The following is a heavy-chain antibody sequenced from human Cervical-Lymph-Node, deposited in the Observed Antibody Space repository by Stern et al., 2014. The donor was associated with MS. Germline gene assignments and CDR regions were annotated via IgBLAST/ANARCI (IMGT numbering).Heavy chain of an antibody. V-gene: IGHV7-4-1*02. CDR1: GYTFTNYA. J-gene: IGHJ4*02. Sequence: QMQLVQSGSELKKPGASVKVSCKGSGYTFTNYAMTWVRQAPGQGLEWMGWINPNTGNPTYAQGFTGRFVFSLDTSVSTAYLQISGLKAEDSAIYYCARDLNSWDYWGQGTLVTVSS. D-gene: IGHD1-1*01. CDR2: INPNTGNP. CDR3: ARDLNSWDY.